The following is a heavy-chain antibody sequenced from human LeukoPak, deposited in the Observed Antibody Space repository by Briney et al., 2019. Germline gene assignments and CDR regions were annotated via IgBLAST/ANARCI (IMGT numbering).Heavy chain of an antibody. J-gene: IGHJ4*02. CDR2: ISSRDNLI. D-gene: IGHD3-10*01. Sequence: GGSLRLSCAASGFVVNDYYMNWIRLAPGKGLEWVSYISSRDNLIYYADSVKGRFTISTDNAKNAVFLQLNRLTVEDAAVYYCAREQWFRWEFWGQGVLVTVSS. CDR3: AREQWFRWEF. CDR1: GFVVNDYY. V-gene: IGHV3-11*01.